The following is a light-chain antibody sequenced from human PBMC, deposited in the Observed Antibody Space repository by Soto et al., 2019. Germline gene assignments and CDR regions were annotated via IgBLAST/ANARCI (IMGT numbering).Light chain of an antibody. CDR2: AAS. CDR1: QTISSY. Sequence: DIQMTQSPSSLSASVGDRVTITCRASQTISSYLNWYQQKPGKAPKVLIYAASSLQSGVPSRFSGRGSGTDFTLTISSLQPEDFATYYCQQSYSTPRTFGQGTKVEIK. J-gene: IGKJ1*01. V-gene: IGKV1-39*01. CDR3: QQSYSTPRT.